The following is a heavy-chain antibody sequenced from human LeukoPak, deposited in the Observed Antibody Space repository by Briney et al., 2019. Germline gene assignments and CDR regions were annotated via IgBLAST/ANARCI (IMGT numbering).Heavy chain of an antibody. J-gene: IGHJ4*02. V-gene: IGHV4-4*02. CDR2: INHSGST. Sequence: SGTLSLTCAVSGGSISSSNWWSWVRQPPGKGLEWIGEINHSGSTNYNPSLKSRVTISVDTSKNQFSLKLSSVTAADTAVYYCARGPRDPYFDYWGQGTLVTVSS. CDR1: GGSISSSNW. CDR3: ARGPRDPYFDY.